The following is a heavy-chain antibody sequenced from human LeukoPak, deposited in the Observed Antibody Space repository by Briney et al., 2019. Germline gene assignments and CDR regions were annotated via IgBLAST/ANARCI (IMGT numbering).Heavy chain of an antibody. CDR3: AKGHQWLARQSDYYYMDV. V-gene: IGHV3-23*01. CDR1: GLTFRNYA. D-gene: IGHD6-19*01. Sequence: GGSLRLSCAASGLTFRNYAMTWVRQAPGKGLEWVAGITNAGDRTDYADSVKGRFTISRDNSKNILFLQMSSLRADDTAVYHCAKGHQWLARQSDYYYMDVWGNGTTVTVSS. J-gene: IGHJ6*03. CDR2: ITNAGDRT.